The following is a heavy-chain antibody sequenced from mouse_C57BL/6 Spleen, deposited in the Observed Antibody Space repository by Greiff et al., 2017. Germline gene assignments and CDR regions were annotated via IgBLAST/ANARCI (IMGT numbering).Heavy chain of an antibody. CDR2: ISSGSSTI. D-gene: IGHD1-1*01. CDR3: ARDYGSYVNYFDY. CDR1: GFTFSDYG. V-gene: IGHV5-17*01. Sequence: EVKVVESGGGLVKPGGSLKLSCAASGFTFSDYGMHWVRQAPEKGLEWVAYISSGSSTIYYADTVKGRFTISRDNAKNTLFLQMTSLRSEDTAMYYCARDYGSYVNYFDYWGQGTTLTVSS. J-gene: IGHJ2*01.